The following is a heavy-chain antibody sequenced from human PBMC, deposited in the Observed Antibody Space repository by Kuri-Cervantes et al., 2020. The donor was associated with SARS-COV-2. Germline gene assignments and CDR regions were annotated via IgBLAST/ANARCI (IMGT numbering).Heavy chain of an antibody. CDR3: ATARFDFWSGYSWGGAFDI. J-gene: IGHJ3*02. CDR1: GYTFTSYD. CDR2: TNPNSGNT. V-gene: IGHV1-8*02. D-gene: IGHD3-3*01. Sequence: ASVKVSCKASGYTFTSYDINWVRQATGQGLEWMGWTNPNSGNTGYAQKFQGRVTMTRDTSISTAYMELSRLRSDDTAVYYCATARFDFWSGYSWGGAFDIWGQGTMVTVSS.